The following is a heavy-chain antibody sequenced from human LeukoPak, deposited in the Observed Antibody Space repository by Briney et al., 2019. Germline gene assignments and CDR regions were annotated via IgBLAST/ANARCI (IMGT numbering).Heavy chain of an antibody. V-gene: IGHV3-7*05. J-gene: IGHJ3*02. Sequence: GGSLRLSCEASGLTFGDYWTMWVRQAPGKGLECVANIKQDGSENHYVDSVKGRFTISRDNAKNSLSLQMNSLRAEDTAVYYCALYWRYFDWLLSDIWGLGTMVTVSS. CDR3: ALYWRYFDWLLSDI. D-gene: IGHD3-9*01. CDR1: GLTFGDYW. CDR2: IKQDGSEN.